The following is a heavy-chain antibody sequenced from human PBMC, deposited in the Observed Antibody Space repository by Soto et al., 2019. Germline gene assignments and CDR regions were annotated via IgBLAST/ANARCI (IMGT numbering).Heavy chain of an antibody. D-gene: IGHD3-10*01. CDR3: AASYGSGSYPDY. V-gene: IGHV4-59*08. J-gene: IGHJ4*02. Sequence: QVQLQESGPGVVKSSETLSLICTVSGGSVRNYYWNWIRQPPGKGLEWIGYIYHDGTTKDNPSLKRRLTMSVYTSKRQVSLMLSSVTAADTSIYFCAASYGSGSYPDYWGQGTLVTVSS. CDR2: IYHDGTT. CDR1: GGSVRNYY.